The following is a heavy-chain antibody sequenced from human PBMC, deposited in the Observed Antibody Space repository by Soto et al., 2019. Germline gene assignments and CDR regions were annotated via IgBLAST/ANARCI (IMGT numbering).Heavy chain of an antibody. D-gene: IGHD3-9*01. CDR3: GRVEGLATISYYFDD. CDR1: GFTCSRYG. Sequence: GVLMLLSRGASGFTCSRYGMHQVRQAPGKGLEWGAVIWYHGNSMYYADSVKGRFTMSREYSKNTLYLQMNKLRAADTAVYYCGRVEGLATISYYFDDWGEGSLVTV. J-gene: IGHJ4*02. CDR2: IWYHGNSM. V-gene: IGHV3-33*01.